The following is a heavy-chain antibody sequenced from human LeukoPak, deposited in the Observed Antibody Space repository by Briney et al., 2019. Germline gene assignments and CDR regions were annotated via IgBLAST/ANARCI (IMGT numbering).Heavy chain of an antibody. V-gene: IGHV1-69*05. CDR1: RGTFSSYA. D-gene: IGHD3-22*01. CDR3: ARDDSSGYYPLYFDY. CDR2: IIPIFGTA. J-gene: IGHJ4*02. Sequence: SVKVSCKASRGTFSSYAISWVRQAPGQGLEWMGRIIPIFGTANYAQKFQDRVTITTDESTSTAYMELSSLRSEDTAVYYCARDDSSGYYPLYFDYWGQGTLVTVSS.